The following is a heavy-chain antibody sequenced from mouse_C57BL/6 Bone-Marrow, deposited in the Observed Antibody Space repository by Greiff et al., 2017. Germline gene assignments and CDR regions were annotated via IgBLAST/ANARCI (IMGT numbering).Heavy chain of an antibody. CDR1: GFSLTSYG. J-gene: IGHJ3*01. Sequence: QVQLKEPGPGLVAPSQSLSITCTVSGFSLTSYGVDWVRQPPGKGLEWLGVIWGGGSTNYNSARMSRLSISKDNSKSQVFLKMNSLHTDDTAIYYCAKHEGLRPFAYWGQGTLVTVSA. V-gene: IGHV2-9*01. D-gene: IGHD2-4*01. CDR2: IWGGGST. CDR3: AKHEGLRPFAY.